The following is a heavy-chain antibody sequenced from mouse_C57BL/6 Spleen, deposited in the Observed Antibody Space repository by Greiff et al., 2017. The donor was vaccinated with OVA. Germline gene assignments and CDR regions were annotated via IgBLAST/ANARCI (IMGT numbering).Heavy chain of an antibody. V-gene: IGHV1-80*01. Sequence: VQLQQSGAELVKPGASVKISCKASGYAFSSYWMNWVKQRPGQGLEWIGQIYPGDGDTNYNGKFKGKATLTADKSSSTAYMQLSSLTSEDSAVYFCARDGNYPAWFAYWGQGTLVTVSA. D-gene: IGHD2-1*01. CDR2: IYPGDGDT. CDR1: GYAFSSYW. CDR3: ARDGNYPAWFAY. J-gene: IGHJ3*01.